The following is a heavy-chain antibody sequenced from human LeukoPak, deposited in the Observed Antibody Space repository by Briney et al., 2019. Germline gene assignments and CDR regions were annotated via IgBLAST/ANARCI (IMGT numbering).Heavy chain of an antibody. CDR1: GFNFSIYS. V-gene: IGHV3-48*01. J-gene: IGHJ4*02. CDR2: ITRSSTTI. Sequence: GGSLRLSCAASGFNFSIYSMNWVRQAPGKGLEWVSYITRSSTTIYYADSVKGRFTISRDNAKNSLYLQMNSLRAEDTAVYYCASDKWDEYYFDYWGQGTLVTVSS. D-gene: IGHD1-26*01. CDR3: ASDKWDEYYFDY.